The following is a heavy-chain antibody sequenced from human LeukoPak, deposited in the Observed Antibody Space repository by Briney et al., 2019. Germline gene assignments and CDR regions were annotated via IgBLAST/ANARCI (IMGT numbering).Heavy chain of an antibody. CDR2: INHSGST. J-gene: IGHJ4*02. CDR1: GFTFSSYA. Sequence: GSLRLSCAASGFTFSSYAMSWVRQAPGKGLEWIGEINHSGSTNYNPSLKSRVTISVDTSKNQFSLKLSSVTAADTAVYYCARRRDSGYDIWGQGTLVTVSS. V-gene: IGHV4-34*01. CDR3: ARRRDSGYDI. D-gene: IGHD5-12*01.